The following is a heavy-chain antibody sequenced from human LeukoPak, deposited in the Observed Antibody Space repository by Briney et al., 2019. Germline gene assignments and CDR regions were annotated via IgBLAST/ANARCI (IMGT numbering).Heavy chain of an antibody. CDR1: GFTFSSYA. CDR3: AKRVTTLEY. Sequence: PGGSLRLSCAASGFTFSSYAMSWVRQAPGKGLEGVSAIGGRGGSTYYADSVRGRFTVSRDNSKNTLYLQMNSLRAEDTAVYYCAKRVTTLEYWGQGTLVTVSS. D-gene: IGHD4-17*01. CDR2: IGGRGGST. J-gene: IGHJ4*02. V-gene: IGHV3-23*01.